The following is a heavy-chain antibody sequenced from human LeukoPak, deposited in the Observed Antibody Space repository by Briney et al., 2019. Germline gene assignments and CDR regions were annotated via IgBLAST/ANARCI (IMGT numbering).Heavy chain of an antibody. CDR3: AKDVDTAMVTFDY. D-gene: IGHD5-18*01. Sequence: PGGALRLSCAASGFTFSSYAMSWVRQAPGKGLEWVSAISGSGGSTYYADSVKGRLTISRDNSKNTLYLQMNSLRAEDTAVYYCAKDVDTAMVTFDYWGQGTLVTVSS. CDR1: GFTFSSYA. J-gene: IGHJ4*02. CDR2: ISGSGGST. V-gene: IGHV3-23*01.